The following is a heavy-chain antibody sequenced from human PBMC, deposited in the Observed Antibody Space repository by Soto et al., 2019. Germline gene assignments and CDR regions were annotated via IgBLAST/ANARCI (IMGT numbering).Heavy chain of an antibody. V-gene: IGHV3-74*01. Sequence: GGSLRLSCTASEFTFRDYWMHWVRHAPRKGLVWVSRINYDGSSITYADSVKGRFTISRDNAKNTLYLQMDSMRAEDTAMYYCERGGELTNIFSYWGQGT. CDR1: EFTFRDYW. J-gene: IGHJ4*02. D-gene: IGHD3-16*01. CDR3: ERGGELTNIFSY. CDR2: INYDGSSI.